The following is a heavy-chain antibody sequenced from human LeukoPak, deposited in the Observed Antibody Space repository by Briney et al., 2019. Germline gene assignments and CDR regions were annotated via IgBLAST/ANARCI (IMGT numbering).Heavy chain of an antibody. Sequence: PSETLSLTCTVSGDSVNSGSYYWSWIRQPPGKGLECIGYIYYSGSTNYNPSLKGRVTISVDTSKSQFSLKLSSVTAADTAVYYCARLYRWYFDLWGRGTLVTVSS. V-gene: IGHV4-61*01. J-gene: IGHJ2*01. CDR2: IYYSGST. D-gene: IGHD1-26*01. CDR1: GDSVNSGSYY. CDR3: ARLYRWYFDL.